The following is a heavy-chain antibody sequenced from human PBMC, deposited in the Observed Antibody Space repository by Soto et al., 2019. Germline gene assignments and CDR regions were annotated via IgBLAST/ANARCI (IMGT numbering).Heavy chain of an antibody. J-gene: IGHJ3*02. CDR1: GFTFSSYG. D-gene: IGHD3-22*01. CDR2: ISYDGSNK. CDR3: AKGGSSGYYYYHSDDAFDI. Sequence: QVQLVESGGGVVQPGRSLRLSCAASGFTFSSYGMHWVRQAPGKGLEWVAVISYDGSNKYYADSVKGRFTISRDNSKNTLYLQMNSLRAEDTAVYYCAKGGSSGYYYYHSDDAFDIWGQGTMVTVSS. V-gene: IGHV3-30*18.